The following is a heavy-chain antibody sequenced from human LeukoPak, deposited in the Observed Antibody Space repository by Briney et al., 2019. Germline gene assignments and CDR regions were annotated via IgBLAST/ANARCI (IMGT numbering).Heavy chain of an antibody. D-gene: IGHD3-10*01. CDR1: GGSFSGYY. CDR3: ARGRGFGY. Sequence: PSETLSLTCAVYGGSFSGYYWSWIRQPPGKGLEWIGEINHSGSTNYNPSLKSRVTISVDTSKNQFSLKRSSVTAADTAVYYCARGRGFGYWGQGTLVTVSS. CDR2: INHSGST. V-gene: IGHV4-34*01. J-gene: IGHJ4*02.